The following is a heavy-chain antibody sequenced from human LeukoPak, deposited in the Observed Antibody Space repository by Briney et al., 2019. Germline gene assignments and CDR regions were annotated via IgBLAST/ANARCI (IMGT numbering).Heavy chain of an antibody. Sequence: GESLKISCKGSGYTFTSCWIGWVRQVPGKGLEWMGIIYPVDSDIRYSPSFEGQVTISADKSITTAYLQWSGLKASDTAMYYCVRATVTTASLFDYWGQGTLVTVSS. CDR2: IYPVDSDI. J-gene: IGHJ4*02. V-gene: IGHV5-51*01. CDR3: VRATVTTASLFDY. CDR1: GYTFTSCW. D-gene: IGHD4-17*01.